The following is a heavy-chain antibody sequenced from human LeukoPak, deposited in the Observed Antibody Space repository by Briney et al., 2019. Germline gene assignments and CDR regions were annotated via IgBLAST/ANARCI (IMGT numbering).Heavy chain of an antibody. V-gene: IGHV4-61*02. CDR2: IYTSGST. Sequence: PSQTLSLTCTVSGGSISSGSYYWSWIRQPAGKGLEWIGRIYTSGSTNYNPSLKSRVTISVDTSKNQFSLKLSSVTAADTAVYYCASGLPQRIYAFDIWGQGTMVTVSS. CDR1: GGSISSGSYY. J-gene: IGHJ3*02. CDR3: ASGLPQRIYAFDI. D-gene: IGHD2-21*01.